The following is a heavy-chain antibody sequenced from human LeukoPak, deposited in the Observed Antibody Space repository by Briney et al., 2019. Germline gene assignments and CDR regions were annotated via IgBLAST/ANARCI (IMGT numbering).Heavy chain of an antibody. CDR2: IYYSGST. D-gene: IGHD3-22*01. V-gene: IGHV4-39*01. J-gene: IGHJ4*02. CDR3: ARNAYYYDSSGYYYMGYYFDY. CDR1: GGSISSGDYY. Sequence: SETLSLTCTVSGGSISSGDYYWGWIRQPPGKGLEWIGSIYYSGSTYYNPSLKSRVTISVDTSKNQFSLKLSSVTAADTAVYYCARNAYYYDSSGYYYMGYYFDYWGQGTLVTVSS.